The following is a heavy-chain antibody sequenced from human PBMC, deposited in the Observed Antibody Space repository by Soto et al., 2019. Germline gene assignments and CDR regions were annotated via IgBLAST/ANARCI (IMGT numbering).Heavy chain of an antibody. V-gene: IGHV4-59*01. CDR2: IYYSGST. CDR3: ARGELGYYGSGYMDV. Sequence: SETLSLTCTVSGGSISSYYWSWIRQPPGKGLEWIGYIYYSGSTNYNPSLKSRVTISVDTSKNQFSLKLSSVTAADTAVYYCARGELGYYGSGYMDVWGKGTTVTVSS. J-gene: IGHJ6*03. CDR1: GGSISSYY. D-gene: IGHD3-10*01.